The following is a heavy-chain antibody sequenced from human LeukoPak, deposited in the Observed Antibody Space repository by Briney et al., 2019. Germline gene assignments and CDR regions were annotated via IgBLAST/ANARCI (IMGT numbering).Heavy chain of an antibody. CDR1: GGSISSGDYY. Sequence: SSETLSLTCTVSGGSISSGDYYWSWIRQPPGQGLEWIGYISLSGGTYYNPSLKSRASISLDTSRSQFSLKLSSVGAADTAVYYCAREYGDDNWFDPWGQGTLVTVSS. D-gene: IGHD2-21*02. J-gene: IGHJ5*02. V-gene: IGHV4-30-4*01. CDR2: ISLSGGT. CDR3: AREYGDDNWFDP.